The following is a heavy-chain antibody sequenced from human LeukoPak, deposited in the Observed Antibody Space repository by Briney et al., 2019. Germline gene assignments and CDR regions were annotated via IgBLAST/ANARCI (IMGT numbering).Heavy chain of an antibody. D-gene: IGHD6-13*01. CDR1: GFTFSSCG. J-gene: IGHJ4*02. CDR2: IRYDGRNN. Sequence: PGGSLRLSCAASGFTFSSCGMHWVRQAPGKGLEWVAFIRYDGRNNYYEDSVKGRFTISRDNSKNTLYLQMNSLRAEDTAVYYCAKDKSSSSKNFDYWGQGTLVTVSS. V-gene: IGHV3-30*02. CDR3: AKDKSSSSKNFDY.